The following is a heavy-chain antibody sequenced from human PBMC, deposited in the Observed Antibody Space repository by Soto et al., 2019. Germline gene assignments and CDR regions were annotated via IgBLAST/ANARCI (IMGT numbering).Heavy chain of an antibody. V-gene: IGHV3-30*03. Sequence: GGSLRRSCAGSGFTFTDDDMHRVRQAPGQALEWVAVISYEGSAEYYSDSVKGRFTISTDNSKNTLFLQMNSLRPEDTALYYCATVGSTGWYLKWLHXWGQVILFTVSX. J-gene: IGHJ4*02. CDR2: ISYEGSAE. CDR3: ATVGSTGWYLKWLHX. D-gene: IGHD6-19*01. CDR1: GFTFTDDD.